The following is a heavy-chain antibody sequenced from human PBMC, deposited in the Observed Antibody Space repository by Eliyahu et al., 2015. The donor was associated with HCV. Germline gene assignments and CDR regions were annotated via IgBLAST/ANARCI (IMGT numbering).Heavy chain of an antibody. CDR2: IYYSGKT. V-gene: IGHV4-39*01. D-gene: IGHD3-22*01. Sequence: QLQLQESGPGLVKPSETLSLTCSVSGCSISXSSYYWXXLPQSPGQGLAWIGSIYYSGKTYYNPSLKSRVTISVDTSKNQFSLKLSSVTAADTAVFYCARQRHTYSFDSRTYSSVFGAFDIWGPGTMVTVSS. CDR1: GCSISXSSYY. J-gene: IGHJ3*02. CDR3: ARQRHTYSFDSRTYSSVFGAFDI.